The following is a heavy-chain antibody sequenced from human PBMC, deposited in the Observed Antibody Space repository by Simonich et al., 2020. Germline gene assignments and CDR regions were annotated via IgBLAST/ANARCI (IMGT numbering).Heavy chain of an antibody. CDR3: ARRYYSTSFDY. J-gene: IGHJ4*02. CDR1: GGSFSGYY. V-gene: IGHV4-34*01. CDR2: INNSGSN. D-gene: IGHD6-6*01. Sequence: QVQLQQWGAGLLKPSETLSLTCAVYGGSFSGYYWSWIRQPPGKGLAWIGEINNSGSNNYNPSLKREVTISVDTAKNQFSRKLSSVTDADTAGYYCARRYYSTSFDYWGQGTLVTVSS.